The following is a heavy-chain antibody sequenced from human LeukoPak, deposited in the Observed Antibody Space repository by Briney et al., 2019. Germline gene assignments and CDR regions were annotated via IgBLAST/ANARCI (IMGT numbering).Heavy chain of an antibody. Sequence: PSETLSLTCTVSGGSISSGSYYWTWIRQYPGKGLQWIGYTHYSGSVYNNPSLKCRVTISVDRSKSQFSLKLNSVTAADAAVYFCARAILTASGFVWHFDLWGRGTLVTVSS. V-gene: IGHV4-31*03. J-gene: IGHJ2*01. CDR3: ARAILTASGFVWHFDL. CDR1: GGSISSGSYY. CDR2: THYSGSV. D-gene: IGHD3-3*01.